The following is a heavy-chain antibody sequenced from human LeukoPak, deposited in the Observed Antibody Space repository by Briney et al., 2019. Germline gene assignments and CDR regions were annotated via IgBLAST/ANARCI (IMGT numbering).Heavy chain of an antibody. CDR3: AGNTHSGY. V-gene: IGHV3-7*05. Sequence: GGSLRLSCAASGFTFSSSWMKWVRQAPGKGLESVAVIKEDGSEKYYVDSVKGRFAISRDNTKNSLYLQMNNLRAEDTAVYFCAGNTHSGYWGQGALGTVSS. J-gene: IGHJ4*02. CDR1: GFTFSSSW. D-gene: IGHD2/OR15-2a*01. CDR2: IKEDGSEK.